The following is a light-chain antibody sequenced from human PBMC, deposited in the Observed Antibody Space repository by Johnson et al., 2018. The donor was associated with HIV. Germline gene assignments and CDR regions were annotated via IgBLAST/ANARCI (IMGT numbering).Light chain of an antibody. CDR1: SSNIGNNY. CDR3: ATWDSSLTTGGV. Sequence: QSVLTQPPSVSAAPGQKVTISCSGSSSNIGNNYVSWYQQLQGTAPKLLIYDNNKRPSGIPDRFSGSKSGTSATLGITALQTGDEAGYSSATWDSSLTTGGVFGSGTNVTVL. V-gene: IGLV1-51*01. CDR2: DNN. J-gene: IGLJ1*01.